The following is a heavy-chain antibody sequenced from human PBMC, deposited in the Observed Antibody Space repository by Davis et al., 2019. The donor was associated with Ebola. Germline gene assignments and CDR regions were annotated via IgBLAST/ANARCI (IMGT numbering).Heavy chain of an antibody. D-gene: IGHD3-16*01. CDR3: AKDIQGGSSYLDY. CDR2: LSITGLT. CDR1: GFTFDDYA. Sequence: GGSLRLSCAASGFTFDDYAMHWVRQAPGKGLEWISDLSITGLTNYADAVKGRFTISRDTSKNTLYLQMNSLRAEDTAIYYCAKDIQGGSSYLDYWGQGTLVTVSS. V-gene: IGHV3-23*01. J-gene: IGHJ4*02.